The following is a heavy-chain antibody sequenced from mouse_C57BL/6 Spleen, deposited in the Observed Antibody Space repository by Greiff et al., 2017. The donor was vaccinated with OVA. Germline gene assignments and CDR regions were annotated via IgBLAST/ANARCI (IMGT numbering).Heavy chain of an antibody. CDR2: INPSTGGT. CDR1: GYSFTGYY. V-gene: IGHV1-42*01. CDR3: AKAQATAMDY. J-gene: IGHJ4*01. Sequence: LVESGPELVKPGASVKISCKASGYSFTGYYMNWVKQSPEKSLEWIGEINPSTGGTTYNQKFKAKATLTVDKSSSTAYMQLKSLTSEDSAVYYCAKAQATAMDYWGQGTSVTVSS. D-gene: IGHD3-2*02.